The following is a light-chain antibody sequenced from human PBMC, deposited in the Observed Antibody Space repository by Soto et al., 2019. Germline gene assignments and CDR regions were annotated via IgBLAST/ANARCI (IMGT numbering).Light chain of an antibody. Sequence: EIVLTQSPGTLSLPPGERATLSCRASQNVDSNYLAWYQQKPGQPPRIIIFGASGRATGIPDRFSGSGSGTDFTLTISRLEPADFAVYYCQQYGSLSWTFGQGTKVEIK. CDR1: QNVDSNY. CDR3: QQYGSLSWT. V-gene: IGKV3-20*01. CDR2: GAS. J-gene: IGKJ1*01.